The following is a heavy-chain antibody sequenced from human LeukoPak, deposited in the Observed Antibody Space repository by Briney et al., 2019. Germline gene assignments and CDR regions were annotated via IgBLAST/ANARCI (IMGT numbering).Heavy chain of an antibody. D-gene: IGHD5-18*01. CDR3: ARVGEGGYSYGPFDY. CDR1: GYTFTGYD. CDR2: INPNSGGA. V-gene: IGHV1-2*02. Sequence: ASVKVSCGASGYTFTGYDMHWVRQAPGQGLEWMGWINPNSGGANYAQKFQGRVTMTRDTSISTAYMELTRLRSDDTAVFYCARVGEGGYSYGPFDYWGQGTLVTVSS. J-gene: IGHJ4*02.